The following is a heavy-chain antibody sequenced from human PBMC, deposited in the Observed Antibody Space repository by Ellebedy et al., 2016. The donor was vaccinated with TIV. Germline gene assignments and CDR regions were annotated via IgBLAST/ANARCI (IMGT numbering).Heavy chain of an antibody. J-gene: IGHJ4*02. Sequence: MPSETLSLTFAVSGGFISNYYWTWIRQSPETGLEWIGYIYHSGSNGSNPSLKSRVTISVDTPKNQFSLKLNSGTAADTAVYYCARGAPYPYYFDSWGQGPLVTVSS. D-gene: IGHD3-16*01. CDR3: ARGAPYPYYFDS. V-gene: IGHV4-59*01. CDR1: GGFISNYY. CDR2: IYHSGSN.